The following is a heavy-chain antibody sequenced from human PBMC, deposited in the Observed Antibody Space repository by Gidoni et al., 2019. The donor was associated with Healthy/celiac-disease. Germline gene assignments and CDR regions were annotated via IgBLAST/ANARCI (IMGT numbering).Heavy chain of an antibody. Sequence: EVQLVESGEGLVQPGGSLRLSCAASGFTFSSYAMHWVRQAPGKGLEYVSAISSNGGSTYYADSVKGRFTISRDNSRNTLYLQMGSLRAEDMAVYYCARGYYYYGMDVWGQGTTVTVSS. CDR1: GFTFSSYA. J-gene: IGHJ6*02. V-gene: IGHV3-64*02. CDR3: ARGYYYYGMDV. CDR2: ISSNGGST.